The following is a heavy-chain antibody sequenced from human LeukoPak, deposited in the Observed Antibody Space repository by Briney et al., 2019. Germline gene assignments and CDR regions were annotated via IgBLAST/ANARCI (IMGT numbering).Heavy chain of an antibody. Sequence: SETLSLTCTVSGGSISSSSYYWGWIRQPPGKGLEWIGSIYYSGSTYYNPSLKSRVTISVDTSKNQFSLKLSSVTAADTAVYYCARHREATVVTPLDYWGQGTLVTVSS. D-gene: IGHD4-23*01. V-gene: IGHV4-39*01. J-gene: IGHJ4*02. CDR1: GGSISSSSYY. CDR2: IYYSGST. CDR3: ARHREATVVTPLDY.